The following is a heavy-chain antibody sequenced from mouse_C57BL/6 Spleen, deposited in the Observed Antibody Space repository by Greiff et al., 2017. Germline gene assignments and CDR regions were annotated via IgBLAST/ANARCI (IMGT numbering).Heavy chain of an antibody. V-gene: IGHV1-18*01. Sequence: VQLPQSGPELVKPGASVKIPCKASGYTFTDSNMDWVKQSHGKSLEWIGDINPDNGGTIYNQKFKGKATLTVDKSSSTAYMELRSLTSEDTAVDYCAREGYGYAMDYWGQGTSVTVAS. D-gene: IGHD1-1*01. CDR3: AREGYGYAMDY. J-gene: IGHJ4*01. CDR1: GYTFTDSN. CDR2: INPDNGGT.